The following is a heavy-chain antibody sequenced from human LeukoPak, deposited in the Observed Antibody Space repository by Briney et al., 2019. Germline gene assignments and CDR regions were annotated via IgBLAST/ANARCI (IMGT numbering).Heavy chain of an antibody. D-gene: IGHD2-15*01. CDR1: GFTVSSNY. CDR2: ISGSGGST. J-gene: IGHJ4*02. Sequence: PGGSLRLSCAASGFTVSSNYMSWVRQAPGKGLEWVSAISGSGGSTYYADSVKGRFTISRDNPKNTLYLQMNSLRAEDTAVYYCAKAPVVAAPHQFDYWGQGTLVTVSS. V-gene: IGHV3-23*01. CDR3: AKAPVVAAPHQFDY.